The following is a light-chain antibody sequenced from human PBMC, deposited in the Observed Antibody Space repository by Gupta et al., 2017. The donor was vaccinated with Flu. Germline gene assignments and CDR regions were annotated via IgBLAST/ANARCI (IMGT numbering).Light chain of an antibody. CDR2: DTS. V-gene: IGKV3-11*01. CDR1: QSVSRY. J-gene: IGKJ4*01. CDR3: QQRSAWPLT. Sequence: EIVLTQSPATLSLSPGERATLSCRASQSVSRYLAWYQQKPGQAPRLLIYDTSNRVTGIPARFSGSGSGTDFILTISSLEPEDFAVYYCQQRSAWPLTFGGGTKVEIK.